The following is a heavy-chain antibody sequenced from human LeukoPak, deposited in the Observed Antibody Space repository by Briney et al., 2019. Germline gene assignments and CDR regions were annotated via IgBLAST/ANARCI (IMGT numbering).Heavy chain of an antibody. CDR3: ARHVAGQSWLVHENFDY. CDR2: IYYSGST. V-gene: IGHV4-39*01. CDR1: GGSISSSSYY. Sequence: RTSETLSLTCTVSGGSISSSSYYWGWIRQPPGKGLEWIGSIYYSGSTYYNPSLKSRVTISVDTSKNQFSLKLSSVTAADTAVYYCARHVAGQSWLVHENFDYWGQGTLVTVSS. D-gene: IGHD6-19*01. J-gene: IGHJ4*02.